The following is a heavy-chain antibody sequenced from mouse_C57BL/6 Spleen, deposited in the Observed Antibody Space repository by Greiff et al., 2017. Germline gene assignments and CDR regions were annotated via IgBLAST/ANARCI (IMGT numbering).Heavy chain of an antibody. V-gene: IGHV1-82*01. D-gene: IGHD2-2*01. CDR2: IYPGDGDT. CDR3: AGLGWLRGDY. Sequence: QVQLKESGPELVKPGASVKISCKASGYAFSSSWMNWVKQRPGKGLEWIGRIYPGDGDTNYNGKFKGKATLTADKSSSTAYMQLSSLTSEDSAVYFCAGLGWLRGDYWGQGTTLTVSS. J-gene: IGHJ2*01. CDR1: GYAFSSSW.